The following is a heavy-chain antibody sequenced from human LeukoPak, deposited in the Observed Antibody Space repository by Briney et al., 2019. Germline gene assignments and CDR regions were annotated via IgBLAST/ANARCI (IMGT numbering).Heavy chain of an antibody. Sequence: PGGSLRLSCAASGFTFSIYAMTWVRLAPGKGLEWVSTISGSGGSTYYADSVKGRFTISRDNSKNTLYLQMNSLRVEDTAVYYCARAPGYCSSASCDYYFYYMDVWGKGTTVTVSS. CDR1: GFTFSIYA. D-gene: IGHD2-2*01. CDR2: ISGSGGST. CDR3: ARAPGYCSSASCDYYFYYMDV. J-gene: IGHJ6*03. V-gene: IGHV3-23*01.